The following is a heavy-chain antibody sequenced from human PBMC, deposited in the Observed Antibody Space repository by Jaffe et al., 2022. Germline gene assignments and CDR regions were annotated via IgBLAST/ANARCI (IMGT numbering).Heavy chain of an antibody. CDR3: ARYYDILTGFHL. J-gene: IGHJ2*01. D-gene: IGHD3-9*01. CDR1: GGSISSGSYY. Sequence: QVQLQESGPGLVKPSQTLSLTCTVSGGSISSGSYYWSWIRQPAGKGLEWIGRIYTSGTINYNPSLKSRVTISLDTSKNQFSLKLSSVTAADTAVYYCARYYDILTGFHLWGRGTLVTVSS. CDR2: IYTSGTI. V-gene: IGHV4-61*02.